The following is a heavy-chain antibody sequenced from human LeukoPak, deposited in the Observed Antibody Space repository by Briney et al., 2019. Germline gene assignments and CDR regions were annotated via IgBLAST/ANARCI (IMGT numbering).Heavy chain of an antibody. Sequence: ASVKVSCKASGYTFTSYYMHWVRQAPGQGLEWMGIINPSGGSTSYAQKFQGRVTMTRDTSTSTVYTELSSLRSEDTAVYYCARVMLAPWSLFDPWGQGTLVTVSS. V-gene: IGHV1-46*01. CDR3: ARVMLAPWSLFDP. CDR2: INPSGGST. CDR1: GYTFTSYY. J-gene: IGHJ5*02. D-gene: IGHD3-3*02.